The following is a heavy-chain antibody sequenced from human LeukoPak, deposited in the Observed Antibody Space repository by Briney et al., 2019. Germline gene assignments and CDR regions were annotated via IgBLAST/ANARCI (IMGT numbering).Heavy chain of an antibody. CDR3: ATSVIAVAGTRFDY. CDR2: ISSSSSTI. D-gene: IGHD6-19*01. CDR1: GFTFSSYS. Sequence: AGGSLRLSCAASGFTFSSYSMNWVRQAPGKGLEWVSYISSSSSTIYYADSVKGRFTISRDNAKNSLYLQMNSLSDEDTAVYYCATSVIAVAGTRFDYWGQGTLVTVSS. J-gene: IGHJ4*02. V-gene: IGHV3-48*02.